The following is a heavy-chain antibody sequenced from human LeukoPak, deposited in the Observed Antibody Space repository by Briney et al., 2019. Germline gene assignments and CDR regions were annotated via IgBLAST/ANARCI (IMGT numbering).Heavy chain of an antibody. CDR3: ARTQDPEAMRNYFAY. J-gene: IGHJ4*02. CDR1: GFTFSSHW. D-gene: IGHD2-2*01. V-gene: IGHV3-7*05. CDR2: IKQDGSET. Sequence: GGSLRLSCAASGFTFSSHWMYWVRQAPGKGLEWVANIKQDGSETFYVDSVKGRFTISRDNAKNSLYLQMNSLRSDDTAVYYCARTQDPEAMRNYFAYWGQGTLVTVSS.